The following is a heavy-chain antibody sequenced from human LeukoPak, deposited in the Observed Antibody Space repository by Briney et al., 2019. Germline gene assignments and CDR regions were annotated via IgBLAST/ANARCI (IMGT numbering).Heavy chain of an antibody. J-gene: IGHJ4*02. CDR2: IRGSGEST. D-gene: IGHD3-10*01. Sequence: PGGCLRLSCAASGFAFINFDMSWVRQAPGKGLEWVSAIRGSGESTYYAESLKGRFTISRDNSRNTRYLQMNGLRVQDTAIYYCAQRGSYFGGFDYWGQGTLLTVPS. CDR1: GFAFINFD. V-gene: IGHV3-23*01. CDR3: AQRGSYFGGFDY.